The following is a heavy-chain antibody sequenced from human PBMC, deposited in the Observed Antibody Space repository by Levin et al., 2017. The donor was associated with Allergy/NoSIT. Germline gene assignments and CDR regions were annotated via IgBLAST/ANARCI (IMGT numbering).Heavy chain of an antibody. J-gene: IGHJ3*02. V-gene: IGHV3-48*02. CDR2: ISSSSSTI. CDR3: ARVSGSYPTDAFDI. CDR1: GFTFSSYS. D-gene: IGHD1-26*01. Sequence: GGSLRLSCAASGFTFSSYSMNWVRQAPGKGLEWVSYISSSSSTIYYADSVKGRFTISRDNAKNSLYLQMNSLRDEDTAVYYCARVSGSYPTDAFDIWGQGTMVTVSS.